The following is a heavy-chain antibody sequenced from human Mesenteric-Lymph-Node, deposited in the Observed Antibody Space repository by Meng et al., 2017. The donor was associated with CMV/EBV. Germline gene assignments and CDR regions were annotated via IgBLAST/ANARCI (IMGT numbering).Heavy chain of an antibody. Sequence: GESLKISCAASGFTFSSSWMTWVRQTPGKGLEWVANINPDGSVVNYADSVKGRFTISRDNAKNTLYLQMNSLRVEDTAVYYCATVPSVVRGVKWFDPWGQGTLVTVSS. CDR3: ATVPSVVRGVKWFDP. D-gene: IGHD3-10*01. J-gene: IGHJ5*02. CDR1: GFTFSSSW. CDR2: INPDGSVV. V-gene: IGHV3-7*01.